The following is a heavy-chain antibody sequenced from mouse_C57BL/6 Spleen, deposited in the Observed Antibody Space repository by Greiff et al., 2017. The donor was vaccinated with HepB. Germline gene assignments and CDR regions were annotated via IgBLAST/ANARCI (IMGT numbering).Heavy chain of an antibody. V-gene: IGHV1-15*01. D-gene: IGHD2-1*01. Sequence: VQLQESGAELVRPGASVTLSCKASGYTFTDYEMHWVKQTPVHGLEWIGAIDPETGGTAYNQKFKGKAILTADKSSSTAYMELRSLTSEDSAVYYCTRITIYYGNFYAMDYWGQGTSVTVSS. CDR1: GYTFTDYE. J-gene: IGHJ4*01. CDR2: IDPETGGT. CDR3: TRITIYYGNFYAMDY.